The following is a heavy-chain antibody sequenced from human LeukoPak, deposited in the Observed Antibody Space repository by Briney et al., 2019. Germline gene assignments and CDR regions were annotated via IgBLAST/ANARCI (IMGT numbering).Heavy chain of an antibody. V-gene: IGHV4-4*07. CDR3: ARAPTHYDSSGYYSSDAFDI. CDR2: IYTSGST. Sequence: SETLSLTCTVSGGSISSYYWSWIRQPAGKGLEWIGRIYTSGSTNYNPSLKSRVTMSVDTSKNQFSLKLSSVTAADTAVYYCARAPTHYDSSGYYSSDAFDIWGQGTMVTVSS. D-gene: IGHD3-22*01. CDR1: GGSISSYY. J-gene: IGHJ3*02.